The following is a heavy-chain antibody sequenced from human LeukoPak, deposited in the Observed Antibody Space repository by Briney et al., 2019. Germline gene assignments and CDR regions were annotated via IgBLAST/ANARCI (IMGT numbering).Heavy chain of an antibody. CDR1: GGSITSTNY. J-gene: IGHJ4*02. D-gene: IGHD2-15*01. CDR3: AREGGPYRPLDY. V-gene: IGHV4-4*02. CDR2: VNLQGST. Sequence: PSGTLSLTCGVSGGSITSTNYWTWVPQPPGKARGWIGEVNLQGSTNYNPSLMGRVAISVDMSENHISLQLTSVTAADTAVYYCAREGGPYRPLDYSGQGTLVTVSS.